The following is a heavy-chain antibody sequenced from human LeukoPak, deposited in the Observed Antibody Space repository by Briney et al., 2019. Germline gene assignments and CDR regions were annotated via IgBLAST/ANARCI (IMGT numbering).Heavy chain of an antibody. CDR3: ARGVAMRDSSGYYLGY. D-gene: IGHD3-22*01. CDR1: GYTFTSYY. J-gene: IGHJ4*02. CDR2: INPSGGST. Sequence: GASVKVSCKASGYTFTSYYMHWVRQAPGQGLEWMGIINPSGGSTSYAQKFQGRVTMTRGTSTSTVHMELSSLRSEDTAVYYCARGVAMRDSSGYYLGYWGQGTLVTVSS. V-gene: IGHV1-46*01.